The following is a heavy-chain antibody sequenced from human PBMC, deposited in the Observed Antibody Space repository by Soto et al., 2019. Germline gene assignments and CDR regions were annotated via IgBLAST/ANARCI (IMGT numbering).Heavy chain of an antibody. CDR3: AREVTHCTNGVCYPGMDV. J-gene: IGHJ6*02. CDR2: INSDGSST. D-gene: IGHD2-8*01. Sequence: GGSLRLSCAASGFTFSSYWMHWVRQAPGKGLVWVSRINSDGSSTSYADSVKGRFTISRDNAKNTLYLQMNSLRAEDTAVYYCAREVTHCTNGVCYPGMDVWGQGTTVTVSS. CDR1: GFTFSSYW. V-gene: IGHV3-74*01.